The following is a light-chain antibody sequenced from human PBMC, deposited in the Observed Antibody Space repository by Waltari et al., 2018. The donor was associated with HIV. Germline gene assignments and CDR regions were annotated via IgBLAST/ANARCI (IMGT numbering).Light chain of an antibody. CDR3: GTWDTSLNAGV. Sequence: QSVLTQPPAVSAAPGQKVTISYSGTTSNIGNNFVSWYQKLPGTAPKLLIFDNHKRPSGVSDRFSASKSATSATLDITGLHTGDEAEYYCGTWDTSLNAGVFGGGTKVSVL. CDR2: DNH. J-gene: IGLJ2*01. V-gene: IGLV1-51*01. CDR1: TSNIGNNF.